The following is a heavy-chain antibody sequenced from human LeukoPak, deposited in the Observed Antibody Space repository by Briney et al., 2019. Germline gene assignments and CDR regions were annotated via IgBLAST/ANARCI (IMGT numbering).Heavy chain of an antibody. J-gene: IGHJ1*01. CDR2: ISGSSSYI. Sequence: PGGSLRLSCAASGFTFSSYAMSWVRQAPGKGLEWVSAISGSSSYIYYADSVKGRFTISRDNAKNSLYLQMNSLRAEDTAVYYCASSYSRSEGYFQHWGQGTLVTVSS. CDR1: GFTFSSYA. D-gene: IGHD1-26*01. V-gene: IGHV3-21*01. CDR3: ASSYSRSEGYFQH.